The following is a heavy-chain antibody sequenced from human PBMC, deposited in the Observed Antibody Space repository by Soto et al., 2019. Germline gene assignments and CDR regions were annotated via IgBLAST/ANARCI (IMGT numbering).Heavy chain of an antibody. CDR1: GFTFSTYA. D-gene: IGHD6-13*01. J-gene: IGHJ6*02. V-gene: IGHV3-21*01. CDR2: ISSSGSFR. Sequence: PGGSLRLSCAASGFTFSTYAMNWVRQAPGKGLEWVASISSSGSFRYYADSVKGRFTISRDNSKNTLYLQMNSLRAEDTAVYYCAKDLRREGSSWYSFYYGMDVWGQGTTVTVSS. CDR3: AKDLRREGSSWYSFYYGMDV.